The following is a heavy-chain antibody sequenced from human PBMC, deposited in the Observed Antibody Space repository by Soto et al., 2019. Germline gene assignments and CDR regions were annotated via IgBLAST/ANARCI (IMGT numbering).Heavy chain of an antibody. V-gene: IGHV5-51*01. CDR1: GYSFTSYW. CDR2: IYPGDSDT. Sequence: GESLKISCKGSGYSFTSYWIGWVRQMPGKGLEWMGIIYPGDSDTRYSPSFQGQVTISADKSISTAYLQWSSLKASDTAMYYCARRILYGSGSSGYYYYMDVWGKGTTVTVSS. J-gene: IGHJ6*03. D-gene: IGHD3-10*01. CDR3: ARRILYGSGSSGYYYYMDV.